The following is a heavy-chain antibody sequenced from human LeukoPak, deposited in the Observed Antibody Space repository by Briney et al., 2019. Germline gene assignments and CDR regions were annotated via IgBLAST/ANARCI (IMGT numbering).Heavy chain of an antibody. CDR2: ISSSSSYI. Sequence: PGGSLRLSCAASGFTFSSYSMNWVRQAPGKGLEWVSSISSSSSYIYYADSVKGRFTISRDNAKNSLYLQMNSLRAEDTAVYYCARDFVAAAGTEGFDYWGQGTLVTVSS. J-gene: IGHJ4*02. CDR3: ARDFVAAAGTEGFDY. D-gene: IGHD6-13*01. V-gene: IGHV3-21*01. CDR1: GFTFSSYS.